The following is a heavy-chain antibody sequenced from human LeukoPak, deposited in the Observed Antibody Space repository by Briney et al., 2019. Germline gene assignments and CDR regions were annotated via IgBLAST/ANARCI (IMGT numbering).Heavy chain of an antibody. CDR3: ARHKRGVSYLTPDY. CDR1: GGSMSSRDYY. D-gene: IGHD1-26*01. J-gene: IGHJ4*02. Sequence: SQTLSLTCTVSGGSMSSRDYYWSWIRQPPGKGLEWIGSIYYSGSTYYNPSLKSRVTISVDTSKNQFSLRLSSVTAADTAVYYCARHKRGVSYLTPDYWGQGTLVTVSS. CDR2: IYYSGST. V-gene: IGHV4-39*01.